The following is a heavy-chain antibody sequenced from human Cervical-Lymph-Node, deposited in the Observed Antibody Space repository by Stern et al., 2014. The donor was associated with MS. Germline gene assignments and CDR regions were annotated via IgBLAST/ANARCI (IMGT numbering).Heavy chain of an antibody. D-gene: IGHD6-19*01. CDR2: TNTSGST. J-gene: IGHJ4*02. V-gene: IGHV4-61*02. Sequence: QVQLQESGPGLVKPSQTLSLTCTVSGGSISSGSYYWSWIRQAAGKGRDWIGSTNTSGSTNHTPPLKSRVTISEAPSKTQFPRTLGSVTAADTAVYYCARDEGGWYYWGQGTLVTVSS. CDR1: GGSISSGSYY. CDR3: ARDEGGWYY.